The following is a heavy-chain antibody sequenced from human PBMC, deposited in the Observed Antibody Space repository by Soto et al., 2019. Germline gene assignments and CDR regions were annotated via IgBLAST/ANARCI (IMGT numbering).Heavy chain of an antibody. CDR1: GGSLTSYF. V-gene: IGHV4-59*08. CDR2: ISYSGYT. D-gene: IGHD3-3*01. CDR3: ARRWSGIDY. Sequence: QVQLQESGPGRVKPSETLSLNCSVSGGSLTSYFWSWIRQPPGKGLEWLGYISYSGYTNYNPSLKSRVTISRDTSKNQFSLRLPSVTDADPAVYYCARRWSGIDYWGQGTLVTVSS. J-gene: IGHJ4*02.